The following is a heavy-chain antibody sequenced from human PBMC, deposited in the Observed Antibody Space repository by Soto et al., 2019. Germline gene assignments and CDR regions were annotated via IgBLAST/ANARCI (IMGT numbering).Heavy chain of an antibody. J-gene: IGHJ6*02. CDR2: IWYDGSNK. CDR3: ARYSSPHYYYYGMDG. D-gene: IGHD6-19*01. CDR1: GFTFSSYG. V-gene: IGHV3-33*01. Sequence: PGGSLRLSCAASGFTFSSYGMHWVRQAPGKGLEWVAVIWYDGSNKYYADSVKGRFTISRDNSKNTLYLQMNSLRAEDTAVYYCARYSSPHYYYYGMDGWGQGTMVTVSS.